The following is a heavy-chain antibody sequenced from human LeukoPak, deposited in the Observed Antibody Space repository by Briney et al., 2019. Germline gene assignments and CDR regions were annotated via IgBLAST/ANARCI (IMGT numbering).Heavy chain of an antibody. J-gene: IGHJ5*02. CDR1: GGSISSYY. CDR3: ARERSYKPYDGFDP. Sequence: KPSETLSLTCTVSGGSISSYYWSWIRQPPGKGLEWIGYIYYSGSTNYNPSLKSRVTISINTSKNQFSLKLSSVTAADTAVYYCARERSYKPYDGFDPWGQGTLVTVSS. CDR2: IYYSGST. D-gene: IGHD1-26*01. V-gene: IGHV4-59*01.